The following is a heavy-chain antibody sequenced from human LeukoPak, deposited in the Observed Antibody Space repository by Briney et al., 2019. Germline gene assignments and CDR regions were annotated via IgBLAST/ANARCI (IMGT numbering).Heavy chain of an antibody. V-gene: IGHV3-64*01. CDR2: ISSNGGST. CDR1: GFTFSSYA. Sequence: GGSLRLSCAASGFTFSSYAMEWVRQAPGKGVEYVSAISSNGGSTYYANSVKGRFTISRDNSKNTLYLQMGSLRAEDMAVYYCARDSGYDFWSGYYQPVDYWGQGTLVTVSS. J-gene: IGHJ4*02. D-gene: IGHD3-3*01. CDR3: ARDSGYDFWSGYYQPVDY.